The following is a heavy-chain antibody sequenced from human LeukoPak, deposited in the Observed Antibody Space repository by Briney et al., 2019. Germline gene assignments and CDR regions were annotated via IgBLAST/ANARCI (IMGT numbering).Heavy chain of an antibody. CDR1: GFTFSSYA. D-gene: IGHD2-2*01. Sequence: GGSLRLSCAASGFTFSSYAMNWVRQAPGKRLEWVSSISSSSSYIYYADSVKGRFTISRDNAKNSLYLQMNSLRAEDTAVYYCARPAAEYYFDYWGQGTLVTVSS. V-gene: IGHV3-21*01. CDR3: ARPAAEYYFDY. CDR2: ISSSSSYI. J-gene: IGHJ4*02.